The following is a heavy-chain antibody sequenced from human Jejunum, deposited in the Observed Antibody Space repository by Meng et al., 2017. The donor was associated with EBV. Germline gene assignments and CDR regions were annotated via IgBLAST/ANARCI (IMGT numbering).Heavy chain of an antibody. CDR3: ARDYSDSSRQGY. Sequence: QVQLVQAGDEVKQPWASVRVSCKASGYTFTGYFIHWVRQAPGQGLEWMGRINPNSGGTSYTQKFQGRVTMTRDTSITTAYMELSRLGSDDTAVYYCARDYSDSSRQGYWGQGTLVTVSS. CDR2: INPNSGGT. V-gene: IGHV1-2*06. D-gene: IGHD3-22*01. J-gene: IGHJ4*02. CDR1: GYTFTGYF.